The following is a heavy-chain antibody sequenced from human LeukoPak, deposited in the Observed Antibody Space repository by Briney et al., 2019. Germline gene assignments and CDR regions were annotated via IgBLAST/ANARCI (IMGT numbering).Heavy chain of an antibody. D-gene: IGHD3-10*01. J-gene: IGHJ6*03. Sequence: SETLSLTCTVSGGSISSYYWSWIRQPPGKGLEGIGYIYYSGSTNYNPSLKSRVTISVDTSKNQFSLKLSSVPAADTAVYYCARLRQGYYYGSGSYFGRSHYYYYYMDVWGKGTTVTISS. CDR1: GGSISSYY. CDR2: IYYSGST. CDR3: ARLRQGYYYGSGSYFGRSHYYYYYMDV. V-gene: IGHV4-59*12.